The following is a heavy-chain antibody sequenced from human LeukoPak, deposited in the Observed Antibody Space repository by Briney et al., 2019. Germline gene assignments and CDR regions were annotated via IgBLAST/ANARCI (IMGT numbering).Heavy chain of an antibody. CDR1: GGSISSYY. V-gene: IGHV4-59*01. Sequence: SETLSLTCTVSGGSISSYYWSWIRQPPGKGLEWIGCIYYSGSTNYNPSLKSRVTISVDTSKNQFYVKMSSVTAADTAVYYCARGGSSGYDPFDYWGQGTLVTVSS. J-gene: IGHJ4*02. CDR3: ARGGSSGYDPFDY. CDR2: IYYSGST. D-gene: IGHD5-12*01.